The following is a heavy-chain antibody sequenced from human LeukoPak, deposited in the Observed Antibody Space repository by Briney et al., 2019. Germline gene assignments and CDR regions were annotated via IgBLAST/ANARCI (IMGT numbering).Heavy chain of an antibody. Sequence: GGSLRLSCAASGFTVSSNYMSWVRQAPGKGLEWVSAISGSGGSTYYADSVKGRFTISRDNSKNTLYLQMNSLRAEDTAVYYCAKDQYSSSWTINWFDPWGQGTLVTVSS. CDR1: GFTVSSNY. CDR3: AKDQYSSSWTINWFDP. J-gene: IGHJ5*02. D-gene: IGHD6-13*01. V-gene: IGHV3-23*01. CDR2: ISGSGGST.